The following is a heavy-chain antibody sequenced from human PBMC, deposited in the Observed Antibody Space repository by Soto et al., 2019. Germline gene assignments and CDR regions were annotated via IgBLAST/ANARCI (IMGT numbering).Heavy chain of an antibody. V-gene: IGHV3-48*04. CDR2: ISSSTNTI. D-gene: IGHD3-22*01. J-gene: IGHJ4*03. CDR3: ARAAPLTNSTYYYDSSNRYKVRPIDY. CDR1: GFTFSSYA. Sequence: GGSLRLSCAASGFTFSSYAMSWVRQAPGKGLEWVSYISSSTNTISYADSVKGRFTISRDNAQHSLYLQMDSLRAEDPAVYYCARAAPLTNSTYYYDSSNRYKVRPIDYWGQGTLVTVSS.